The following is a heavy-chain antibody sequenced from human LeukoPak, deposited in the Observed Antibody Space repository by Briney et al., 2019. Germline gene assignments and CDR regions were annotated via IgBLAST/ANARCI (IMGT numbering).Heavy chain of an antibody. CDR1: GGXFSGYY. V-gene: IGHV4-34*01. D-gene: IGHD3-22*01. Sequence: SETLSLTCAVYGGXFSGYYWSWIRQPPGKGLEWIGQINPSGSTNYNPSLKSRVTISVDTSKNQFSLKLSSVTAADTAVYYCARGGSYYYDSSGYYYRRWFEPCGQGTLVTVSS. CDR2: INPSGST. J-gene: IGHJ5*02. CDR3: ARGGSYYYDSSGYYYRRWFEP.